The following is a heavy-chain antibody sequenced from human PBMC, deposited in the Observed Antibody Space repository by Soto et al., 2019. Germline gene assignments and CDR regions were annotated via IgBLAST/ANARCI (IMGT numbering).Heavy chain of an antibody. J-gene: IGHJ3*02. D-gene: IGHD1-1*01. V-gene: IGHV4-34*01. CDR1: GGFVSSGSYY. CDR2: MSHSGGT. Sequence: QVQLQQWGAGLLKPSETLSLTCAVYGGFVSSGSYYWSWIRQPPGKGLEWIGGMSHSGGTHFNPSLKSRVTISVDTSKNQFSLNIYSGTAADTALYYCTRVERGTVTTVVDAFDIWGPGTMVTVSS. CDR3: TRVERGTVTTVVDAFDI.